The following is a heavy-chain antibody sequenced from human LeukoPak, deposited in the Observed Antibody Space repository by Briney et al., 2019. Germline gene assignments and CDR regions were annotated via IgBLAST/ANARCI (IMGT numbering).Heavy chain of an antibody. V-gene: IGHV4-39*01. D-gene: IGHD3-22*01. Sequence: PSETLSLTCTVSGGSISSSSYYWGWIRQPPGKGLEWIGSIYYSGSTYYNPSLKSRVTISVDTSKNQFSLKLSSVTAADTAVYYCARSLKYYYDSSGYWGQGTLVTVSS. CDR1: GGSISSSSYY. J-gene: IGHJ4*02. CDR3: ARSLKYYYDSSGY. CDR2: IYYSGST.